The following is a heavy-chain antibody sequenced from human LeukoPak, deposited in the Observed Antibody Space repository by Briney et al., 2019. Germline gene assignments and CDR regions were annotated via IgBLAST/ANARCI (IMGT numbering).Heavy chain of an antibody. V-gene: IGHV3-48*04. CDR3: ARDRNDILTGYSN. CDR1: GFTLSSHA. J-gene: IGHJ4*02. D-gene: IGHD3-9*01. Sequence: GGSLRLSCAASGFTLSSHAMNWVRQAPGKGLEWVSYISISSSSVYYADSVKGRFTISRDNAKNSLYLQMNSLRAEDTAMYYCARDRNDILTGYSNWGQGTLVTVSS. CDR2: ISISSSSV.